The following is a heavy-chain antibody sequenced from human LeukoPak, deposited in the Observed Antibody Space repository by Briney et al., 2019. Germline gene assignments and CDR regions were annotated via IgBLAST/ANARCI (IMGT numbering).Heavy chain of an antibody. CDR2: ISAYNGNT. CDR3: ARDPLESRGWASRAFDV. CDR1: GYTFTSYG. J-gene: IGHJ3*01. Sequence: ASVKVSCKASGYTFTSYGISWVRQAPGQGLEWMGWISAYNGNTNYAQKLQGRVTMTTDTSTSTAYMELRSLRSDDTAVYYCARDPLESRGWASRAFDVWGQGTMVTVSS. D-gene: IGHD3-22*01. V-gene: IGHV1-18*01.